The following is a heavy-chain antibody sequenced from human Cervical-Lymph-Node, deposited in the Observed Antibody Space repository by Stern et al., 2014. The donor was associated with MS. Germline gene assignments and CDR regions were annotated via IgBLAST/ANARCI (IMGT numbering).Heavy chain of an antibody. J-gene: IGHJ4*02. D-gene: IGHD7-27*01. CDR2: INPHSGGM. CDR1: GYAFTDYY. CDR3: TRSKLTGDGDFDY. Sequence: VQLVESGAEVRKPGASVKVSCKASGYAFTDYYMHWVRQAPGQGLEWMGRINPHSGGMRYAQRLQGRVAVTSDTSISTVYMALSRLTYDDTAVYYCTRSKLTGDGDFDYWGQGALVTVSS. V-gene: IGHV1-2*06.